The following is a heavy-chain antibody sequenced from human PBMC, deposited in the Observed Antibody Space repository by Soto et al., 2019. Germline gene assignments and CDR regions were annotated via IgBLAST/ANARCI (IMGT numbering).Heavy chain of an antibody. CDR3: ARVGTFLGYSYGTYYFDY. D-gene: IGHD5-18*01. J-gene: IGHJ4*02. CDR2: ISAYNGNT. Sequence: QVQLVQSGAEVKKPGASVKVSCKASGYTFTRYGISWVRQAPGQGLEWMGWISAYNGNTNYAQKLQGRVTMTTDTSTSTAYMELRSLRSDDTAVYYCARVGTFLGYSYGTYYFDYWGQGTLVTVSS. V-gene: IGHV1-18*01. CDR1: GYTFTRYG.